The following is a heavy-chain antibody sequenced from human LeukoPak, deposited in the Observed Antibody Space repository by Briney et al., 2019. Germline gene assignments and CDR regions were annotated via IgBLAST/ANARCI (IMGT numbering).Heavy chain of an antibody. CDR2: IRSDGSNK. J-gene: IGHJ4*02. V-gene: IGHV3-30*02. D-gene: IGHD6-6*01. CDR1: GFTFSSNG. CDR3: ARDSSHGNIDY. Sequence: GGSLRLSCAAPGFTFSSNGMHWVRQAPGKGLEWVAFIRSDGSNKYYADSVKGRFTISRDNSDNTLYLQMNSLRAEDTAVYYCARDSSHGNIDYWGQRTLVTVSS.